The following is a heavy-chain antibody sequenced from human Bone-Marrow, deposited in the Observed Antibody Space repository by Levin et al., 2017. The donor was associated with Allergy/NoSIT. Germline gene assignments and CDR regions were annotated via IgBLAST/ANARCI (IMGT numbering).Heavy chain of an antibody. CDR1: EFPVSRNF. Sequence: GESLKISCAVSEFPVSRNFMTWVRQAPGKGPEWVSVIYSNGGTSYADFVKGRFTISRDSSKNTLYLQMNSLTVEDTAVYYCARKTDSGGSGGDYWGQGTLVTVSS. V-gene: IGHV3-53*01. CDR3: ARKTDSGGSGGDY. J-gene: IGHJ4*02. CDR2: IYSNGGT. D-gene: IGHD3-22*01.